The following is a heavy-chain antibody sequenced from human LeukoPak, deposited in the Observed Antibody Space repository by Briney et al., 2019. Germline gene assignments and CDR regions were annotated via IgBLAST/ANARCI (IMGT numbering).Heavy chain of an antibody. CDR3: VRGRTSFDP. CDR1: GFTFSSYS. V-gene: IGHV3-74*01. CDR2: INSDGSST. Sequence: GGSLRLSCAASGFTFSSYSMNWVRQAPGKGLEWVSRINSDGSSTTYADSVKGRFTISRDNAKNTLYLQMNSLRAEDAAVYYCVRGRTSFDPWGQGTLVTVSS. J-gene: IGHJ5*02. D-gene: IGHD1-14*01.